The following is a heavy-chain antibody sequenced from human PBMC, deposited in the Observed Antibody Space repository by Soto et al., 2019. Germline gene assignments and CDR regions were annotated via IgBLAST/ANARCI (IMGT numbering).Heavy chain of an antibody. J-gene: IGHJ6*02. Sequence: GGSLRLSCAASGFTFSSYGMHWVRQAPGKGLEWVAVISYDGSNKYYADSVKGRFTISRDNSKNTLYLQMNSLRAEDTAVYYCAKDQVVSYYYYGMDVWGQGTTVTVSS. CDR1: GFTFSSYG. CDR3: AKDQVVSYYYYGMDV. CDR2: ISYDGSNK. V-gene: IGHV3-30*18.